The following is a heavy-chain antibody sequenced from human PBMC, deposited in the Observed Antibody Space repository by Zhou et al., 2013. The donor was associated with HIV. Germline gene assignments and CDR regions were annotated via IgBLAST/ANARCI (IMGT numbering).Heavy chain of an antibody. Sequence: QVQLVQSGAEVKKPGASVKVSCKASGYTFIGYYMHWVRQAPGQGLEWMGWINPNSGGRNYAQKFQGRVTMTGDTSISTAYMELSRLRSDDTAVYYCARSNDYGPIDYWGQGTLVTVSS. D-gene: IGHD3-10*01. CDR3: ARSNDYGPIDY. CDR1: GYTFIGYY. V-gene: IGHV1-2*02. J-gene: IGHJ4*02. CDR2: INPNSGGR.